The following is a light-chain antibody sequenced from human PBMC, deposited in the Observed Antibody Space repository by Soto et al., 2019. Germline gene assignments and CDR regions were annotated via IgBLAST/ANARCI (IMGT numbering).Light chain of an antibody. CDR2: KAS. J-gene: IGKJ1*01. Sequence: DIQMTQSPSTLSGSVGDRVTITCRDSQTINSWLAWYQQKPGKAPKLLIYKASTLKSGVPSRFSGSGSGTEFTLTISSLQPDDFATYYCQHYNSYSEAFGQGTKVDSK. V-gene: IGKV1-5*03. CDR1: QTINSW. CDR3: QHYNSYSEA.